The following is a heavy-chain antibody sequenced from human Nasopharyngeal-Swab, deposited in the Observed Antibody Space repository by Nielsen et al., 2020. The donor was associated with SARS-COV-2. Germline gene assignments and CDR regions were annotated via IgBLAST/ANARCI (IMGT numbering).Heavy chain of an antibody. V-gene: IGHV3-30-3*01. CDR2: ISYDGSNR. J-gene: IGHJ6*02. CDR1: GFTFSSYA. D-gene: IGHD4-17*01. CDR3: ARDMWYGDGGMDV. Sequence: GESLKISCAASGFTFSSYAMHWVSQAPGKGPEWVAVISYDGSNRYYADSVKGRFTISRDNSKNTLYLQMNSLRAEDTAVYYCARDMWYGDGGMDVWGQGTTVTVSS.